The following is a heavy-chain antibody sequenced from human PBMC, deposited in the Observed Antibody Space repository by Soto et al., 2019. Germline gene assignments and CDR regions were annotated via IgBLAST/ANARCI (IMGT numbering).Heavy chain of an antibody. V-gene: IGHV4-39*01. CDR1: GGSISSSSYY. CDR3: ARHGGTTDKEFDY. Sequence: SETLSLTCTVSGGSISSSSYYWGWIRQPPGKGLEWIGSIYYSGSTYYNPSLKSRVTISVDTSKNQFSLKLSSVTAADTAVYYCARHGGTTDKEFDYWGQGTLVTVSS. CDR2: IYYSGST. D-gene: IGHD4-17*01. J-gene: IGHJ4*02.